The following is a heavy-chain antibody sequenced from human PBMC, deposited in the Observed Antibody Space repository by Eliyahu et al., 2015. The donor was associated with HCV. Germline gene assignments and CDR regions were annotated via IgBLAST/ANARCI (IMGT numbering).Heavy chain of an antibody. CDR1: GVTFNTYA. J-gene: IGHJ4*02. CDR2: ISGSGGIT. D-gene: IGHD5-18*01. CDR3: AHKSRGYTYGYFDY. V-gene: IGHV3-23*01. Sequence: EVQLLESGGGLVQPGGSLRLSCAASGVTFNTYAMSWVRQAPGKGLEWVSTISGSGGITYYTDSVKGRFTISRDNSKSTLYLQMNSLRAEDTAVYYCAHKSRGYTYGYFDYWGQGTLVTVSS.